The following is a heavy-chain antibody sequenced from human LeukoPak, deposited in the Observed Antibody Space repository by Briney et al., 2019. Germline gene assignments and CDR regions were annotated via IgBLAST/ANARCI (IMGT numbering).Heavy chain of an antibody. CDR1: GYSFTSYR. V-gene: IGHV5-51*01. J-gene: IGHJ5*02. CDR3: ARYHMQWLATPRDNWFDP. CDR2: INPGDSDT. D-gene: IGHD6-19*01. Sequence: GESLKISCKGSGYSFTSYRIGWVRQMPGKGLEWMGIINPGDSDTRYSPSFQGQVTISADKSISTAYLQWSSLKASDTAMYYCARYHMQWLATPRDNWFDPWGQGTLVTVSS.